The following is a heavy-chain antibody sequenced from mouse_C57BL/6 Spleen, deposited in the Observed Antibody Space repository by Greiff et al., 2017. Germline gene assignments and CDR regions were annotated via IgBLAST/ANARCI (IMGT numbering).Heavy chain of an antibody. CDR1: GYSFTGYF. Sequence: VQLQQSGPELVKPGASVKISCKASGYSFTGYFMNWVMQSHGQSLEWIGRINPYNGDTFYNQKFKGKATLTVDKSSSTAHMELRSLTSEDSAVYYCARHDGYDVDYAMDYWGQGTSVTVSS. J-gene: IGHJ4*01. D-gene: IGHD2-2*01. CDR3: ARHDGYDVDYAMDY. V-gene: IGHV1-20*01. CDR2: INPYNGDT.